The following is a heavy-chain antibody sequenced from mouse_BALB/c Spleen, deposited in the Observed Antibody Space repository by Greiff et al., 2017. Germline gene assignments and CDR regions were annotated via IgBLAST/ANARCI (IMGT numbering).Heavy chain of an antibody. CDR2: IRNKANGYTT. CDR3: ARGGSNYYGSSFAY. J-gene: IGHJ3*01. Sequence: DVKLVESGGGLVQPGGSLRLSCATSGFTFTDYYMSWVRQPPGKALEWLGFIRNKANGYTTEYSASVKGRFTISRDNSQSILYLQMNTLRAEDSATYYCARGGSNYYGSSFAYWGQGTLVTVSA. D-gene: IGHD1-1*01. V-gene: IGHV7-3*02. CDR1: GFTFTDYY.